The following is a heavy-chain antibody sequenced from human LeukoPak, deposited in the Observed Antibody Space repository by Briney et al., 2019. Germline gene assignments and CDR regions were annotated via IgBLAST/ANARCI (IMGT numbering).Heavy chain of an antibody. J-gene: IGHJ4*02. CDR1: GGSISSRSYY. V-gene: IGHV4-39*01. D-gene: IGHD3-10*01. Sequence: SETLSLTCTVSGGSISSRSYYWGWIRQPPGKGLEWIGSIYYSGSTYYNPSLKSRVTISVDTSKNQFSLKLSSVTAADTAVYYCAAYYYGSGAKTLDYWGQGTLVTVSS. CDR2: IYYSGST. CDR3: AAYYYGSGAKTLDY.